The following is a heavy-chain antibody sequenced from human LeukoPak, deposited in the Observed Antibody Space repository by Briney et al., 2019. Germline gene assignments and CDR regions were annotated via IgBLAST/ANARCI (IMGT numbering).Heavy chain of an antibody. CDR1: GFTVSSNY. V-gene: IGHV3-66*01. D-gene: IGHD3-3*01. J-gene: IGHJ4*02. Sequence: GGSLRLSCAASGFTVSSNYMSWVRQAPGKGLEWVSVIYSGGSTYYADPVKGGFTISRDNSKNTLYLQMNSLRAEDTAVYYCARDRGRFFGYWGQGTLVTVSS. CDR3: ARDRGRFFGY. CDR2: IYSGGST.